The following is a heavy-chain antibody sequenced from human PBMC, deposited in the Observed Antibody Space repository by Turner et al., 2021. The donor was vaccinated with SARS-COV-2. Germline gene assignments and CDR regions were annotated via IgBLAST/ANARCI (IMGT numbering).Heavy chain of an antibody. D-gene: IGHD5-12*01. J-gene: IGHJ6*02. CDR1: GYTFTSYY. CDR2: INPSGDST. Sequence: QVQLVQSGAEVKKPGASVTVSCKASGYTFTSYYMHWVRQAPGQGLEWMGIINPSGDSTSYPHKFQGRVTMTRDTSTSTVYMELSSLRSEDTAVYYCALYSGYDSWYGMDVWGQGTTVTVSS. CDR3: ALYSGYDSWYGMDV. V-gene: IGHV1-46*01.